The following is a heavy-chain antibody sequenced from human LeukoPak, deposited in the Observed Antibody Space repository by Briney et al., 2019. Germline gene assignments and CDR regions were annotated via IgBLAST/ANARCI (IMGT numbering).Heavy chain of an antibody. V-gene: IGHV3-23*01. CDR3: AKDQLAAAGNPRWYYYGMDV. CDR1: GFTFSSYA. D-gene: IGHD6-13*01. J-gene: IGHJ6*02. CDR2: ISGSGGST. Sequence: GGSLRLSCAASGFTFSSYAMSWVRQAPGKGLEWVSAISGSGGSTYYADSVKGRFTIPRDNSKNTLYLQMNSLRAEDTAVYYCAKDQLAAAGNPRWYYYGMDVWGQGTTVTVSS.